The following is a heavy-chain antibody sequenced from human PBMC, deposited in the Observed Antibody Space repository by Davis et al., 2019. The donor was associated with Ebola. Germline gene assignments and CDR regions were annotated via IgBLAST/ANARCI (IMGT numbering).Heavy chain of an antibody. Sequence: PSETLSLTCTVSGGSISSYYWSWIRQPPGKGLEWIGEINHSGSTNYNPSLKSRVTISVDTSKNQFSLKLSSVTAADTAVYYCARGRGSGWTPPPVWGQGTLVTVSS. D-gene: IGHD6-19*01. CDR1: GGSISSYY. V-gene: IGHV4-34*01. CDR3: ARGRGSGWTPPPV. J-gene: IGHJ4*02. CDR2: INHSGST.